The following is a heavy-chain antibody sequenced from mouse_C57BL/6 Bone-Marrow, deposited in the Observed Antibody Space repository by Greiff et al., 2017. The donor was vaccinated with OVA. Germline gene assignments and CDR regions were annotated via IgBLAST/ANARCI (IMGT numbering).Heavy chain of an antibody. CDR3: ARGLWYYAMDY. J-gene: IGHJ4*01. CDR2: IHPNSGST. Sequence: QVQLKESGAELVKPGASVKLSCKASGYTFTSYWMHWVTQRPGQGLEWIGMIHPNSGSTNYNEKFKSKATLTVDKSSSTAYMQLSSLTSEDSAVYYCARGLWYYAMDYWGQGTSVTGSS. CDR1: GYTFTSYW. V-gene: IGHV1-64*01. D-gene: IGHD3-3*01.